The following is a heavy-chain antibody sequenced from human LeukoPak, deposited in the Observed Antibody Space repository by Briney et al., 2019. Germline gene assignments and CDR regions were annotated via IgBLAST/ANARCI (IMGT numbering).Heavy chain of an antibody. D-gene: IGHD2-2*02. CDR1: GGTFSSYA. CDR2: IIPIFGTA. J-gene: IGHJ4*02. V-gene: IGHV1-69*13. CDR3: ATIGGYCSSTSCYTY. Sequence: SVKVSCKASGGTFSSYAISWVRQAPGQGLEWMGGIIPIFGTANYAQKFQGRVTITADESTSTAYMEPSSLRAEDTAVYYCATIGGYCSSTSCYTYWGQGTLVTVSS.